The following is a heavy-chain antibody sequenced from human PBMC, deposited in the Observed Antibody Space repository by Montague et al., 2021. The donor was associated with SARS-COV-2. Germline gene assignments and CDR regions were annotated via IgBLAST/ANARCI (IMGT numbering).Heavy chain of an antibody. CDR2: IYWDDDK. CDR3: ARKRAVIESTWFDP. V-gene: IGHV2-5*02. D-gene: IGHD3-3*01. J-gene: IGHJ5*02. CDR1: GFSLSTSGVG. Sequence: PALVKPTQTLTLTCTFSGFSLSTSGVGVGWIRQPPGKALEWLALIYWDDDKRYSPSLKSRLTITKDTSKNQVVLTMTNMDPVDTATYYCARKRAVIESTWFDPWGQGTLVTVSS.